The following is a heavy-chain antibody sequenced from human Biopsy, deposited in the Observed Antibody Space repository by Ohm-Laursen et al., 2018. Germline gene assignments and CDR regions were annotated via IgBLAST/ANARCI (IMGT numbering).Heavy chain of an antibody. CDR1: GESFNGYY. V-gene: IGHV4-34*01. CDR2: INHSGRT. D-gene: IGHD3-22*01. J-gene: IGHJ6*02. Sequence: SQTLSLTWPVYGESFNGYYWSWIRQTPGKGLEWIGEINHSGRTNYNPSLKSRVTISVDTSKNRFSLKVRSVTAADTAVYYCVRGVDYYDPYHYYALDVWGQGTTVTVSS. CDR3: VRGVDYYDPYHYYALDV.